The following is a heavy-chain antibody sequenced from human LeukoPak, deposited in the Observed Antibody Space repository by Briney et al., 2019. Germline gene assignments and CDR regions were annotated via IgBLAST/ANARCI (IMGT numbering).Heavy chain of an antibody. V-gene: IGHV4-4*07. Sequence: SETLSLTCNVSSDSFSGYYWSWIRQPAGKGLEWIGRIYTSGSSNYNPSLKSRITMSVDTSKNQFSLQLTPVTAADTAVYYCARERGNYSPFFDYWGQGALVTVSS. CDR2: IYTSGSS. D-gene: IGHD1-26*01. CDR3: ARERGNYSPFFDY. J-gene: IGHJ4*02. CDR1: SDSFSGYY.